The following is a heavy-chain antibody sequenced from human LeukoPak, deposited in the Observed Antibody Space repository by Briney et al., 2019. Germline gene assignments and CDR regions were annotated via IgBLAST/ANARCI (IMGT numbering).Heavy chain of an antibody. V-gene: IGHV1-18*01. J-gene: IGHJ4*02. Sequence: ASVNVSCKASGYSFTSYGISWVRQAPGQGLDWMGWISAYNGNTNYAQKIQGRVTMTTDTSTSTAYMELTSLTSDDTAVYYCARDHGVAVAGIWGYWGQGTLVTVSS. CDR3: ARDHGVAVAGIWGY. CDR1: GYSFTSYG. D-gene: IGHD6-19*01. CDR2: ISAYNGNT.